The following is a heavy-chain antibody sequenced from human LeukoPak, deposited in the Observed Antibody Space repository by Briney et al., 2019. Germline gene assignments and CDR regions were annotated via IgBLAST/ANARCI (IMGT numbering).Heavy chain of an antibody. J-gene: IGHJ6*03. Sequence: GGSLRLSCAASGFTFSGSAMHWVRQASGKGLEWVGRIRSKTNNYATVYAASVKGRVTISRDDSKNTAYLQMNSLKSEDTAVYYCTRPGEQQYYYMDVWGKGTTVTVSS. D-gene: IGHD3-16*01. CDR2: IRSKTNNYAT. CDR1: GFTFSGSA. CDR3: TRPGEQQYYYMDV. V-gene: IGHV3-73*01.